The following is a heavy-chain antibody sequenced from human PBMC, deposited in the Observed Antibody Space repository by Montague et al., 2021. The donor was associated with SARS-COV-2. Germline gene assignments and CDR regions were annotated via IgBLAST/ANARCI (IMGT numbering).Heavy chain of an antibody. D-gene: IGHD2/OR15-2a*01. CDR1: GGSMSSYY. V-gene: IGHV4-59*01. CDR2: TYYSGST. CDR3: ARHPRGFREFYHFDV. J-gene: IGHJ6*04. Sequence: SETLSLTCTVSGGSMSSYYWSWVRQSPGKGLEWIGYTYYSGSTSYTPSLKSRLTITVDTSANQFSLTLNSVTAADSAVYYCARHPRGFREFYHFDVWGKGFRGSVSS.